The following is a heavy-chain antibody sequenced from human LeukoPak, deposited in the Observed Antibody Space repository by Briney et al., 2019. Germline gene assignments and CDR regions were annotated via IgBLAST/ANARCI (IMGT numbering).Heavy chain of an antibody. CDR3: AKDEADIVVVPAASGSYYMEV. J-gene: IGHJ6*03. CDR1: GFTFSSYG. CDR2: IRYDGSNK. Sequence: GGSLRLSCAASGFTFSSYGMHWVRQAPGKGLEWVAFIRYDGSNKYYADSVKGRFTISRDNSKNTLYLQMNSLRAEDTAVYYCAKDEADIVVVPAASGSYYMEVWGKGTTDTVSS. V-gene: IGHV3-30*02. D-gene: IGHD2-2*01.